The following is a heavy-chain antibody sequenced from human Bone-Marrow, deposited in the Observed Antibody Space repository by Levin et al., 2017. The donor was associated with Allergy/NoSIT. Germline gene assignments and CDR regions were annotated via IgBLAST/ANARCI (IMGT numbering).Heavy chain of an antibody. Sequence: GGSLRLSCAASGFTFTTYAMSWVRQAPGKGLDWVSGIDKSGAYTYYADSVKGRFTISRDNSKNTLFLQVYDLRAEDTAVYYCALAPYGSSGYRGFPVDFWGQGTLVTVSS. CDR2: IDKSGAYT. CDR1: GFTFTTYA. D-gene: IGHD3-22*01. J-gene: IGHJ4*02. CDR3: ALAPYGSSGYRGFPVDF. V-gene: IGHV3-23*05.